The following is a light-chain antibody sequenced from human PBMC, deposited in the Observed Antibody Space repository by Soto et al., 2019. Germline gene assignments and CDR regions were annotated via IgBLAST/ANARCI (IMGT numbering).Light chain of an antibody. J-gene: IGKJ1*01. Sequence: DTHKTQSPSSASASGGDRITITCRTSPSFSNYFNWYQHKPRKAPKLLIYAASSLQSGVPSRFSGSGSGTDFTLTISSLQPEDVANYLCQQSYSTPRTFGHVTKG. CDR2: AAS. CDR1: PSFSNY. V-gene: IGKV1-39*01. CDR3: QQSYSTPRT.